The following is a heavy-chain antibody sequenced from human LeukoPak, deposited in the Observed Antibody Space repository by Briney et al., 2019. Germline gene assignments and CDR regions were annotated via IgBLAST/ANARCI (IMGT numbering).Heavy chain of an antibody. CDR3: ARTEYYYDSSGYQPLDY. V-gene: IGHV3-21*01. Sequence: PGGPLRLSCAASGFTFSSYSMNWVRQAPGKGLEWVSSISSSSSYIYYADSVKGRFTISRDNAKNSLYLQMNSLRAEDTAVYYCARTEYYYDSSGYQPLDYWGQGTLVTVSS. J-gene: IGHJ4*02. D-gene: IGHD3-22*01. CDR1: GFTFSSYS. CDR2: ISSSSSYI.